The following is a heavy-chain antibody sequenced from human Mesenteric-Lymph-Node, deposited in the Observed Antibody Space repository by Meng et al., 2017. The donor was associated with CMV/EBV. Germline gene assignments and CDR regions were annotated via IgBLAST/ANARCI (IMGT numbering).Heavy chain of an antibody. CDR3: ARGGESYGSSRIDY. D-gene: IGHD3-10*01. J-gene: IGHJ4*02. V-gene: IGHV3-66*01. CDR2: SYTGSNT. CDR1: GIIVSNSY. Sequence: AAGGIIVSNSYRSWRRQAAGEVVWGVSVSYTGSNTYYADSVKGRFTTSRDNSKNTVYIEMNSLRVEDTGVYYCARGGESYGSSRIDYWGQGTLVTVSS.